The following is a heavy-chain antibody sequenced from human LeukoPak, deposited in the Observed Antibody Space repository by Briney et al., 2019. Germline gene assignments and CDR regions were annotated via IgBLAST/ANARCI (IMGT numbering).Heavy chain of an antibody. D-gene: IGHD2-21*02. CDR2: INSDGSST. CDR3: ARHGGYCGGDCHDAFDI. V-gene: IGHV3-74*01. CDR1: GFTFSSYW. J-gene: IGHJ3*02. Sequence: GGSLRLSCAASGFTFSSYWMHWVRQAPVKGLVWVSRINSDGSSTSYADSVKGRFTISRDNAKNTLYLQMNSLRAEDTAVYYCARHGGYCGGDCHDAFDIWGQGTMVTVSS.